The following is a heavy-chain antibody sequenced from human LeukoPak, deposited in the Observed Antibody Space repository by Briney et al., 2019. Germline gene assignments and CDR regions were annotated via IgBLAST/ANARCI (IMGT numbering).Heavy chain of an antibody. CDR2: ISSNGGST. J-gene: IGHJ4*02. V-gene: IGHV3-64*01. CDR3: ARDRYSGSPVYYFDY. D-gene: IGHD1-26*01. Sequence: GGSLRLSCAASGFTFSSYATHWVRQAPGKGLEYVSAISSNGGSTYYANSVKGRFIISRDNSKNTLHLQMGSLRAEDMAVYYCARDRYSGSPVYYFDYWGQGTLVTVSS. CDR1: GFTFSSYA.